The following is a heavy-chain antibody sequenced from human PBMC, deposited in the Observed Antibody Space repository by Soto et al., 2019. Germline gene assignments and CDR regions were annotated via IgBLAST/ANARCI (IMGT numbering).Heavy chain of an antibody. V-gene: IGHV1-3*01. CDR1: GYTFTNYV. D-gene: IGHD2-15*01. CDR3: AREAGGLFCSGDSCYSGWFDS. Sequence: QVQLVQSGAEVKRPGASVNVSCKASGYTFTNYVVHWGRKAPGERLEWMGWIKAGNGNTRYSAKFQGRVTSPRDTYESTAYMELSSLRPEDTAVYYCAREAGGLFCSGDSCYSGWFDSWGQGTPVTVSS. J-gene: IGHJ5*01. CDR2: IKAGNGNT.